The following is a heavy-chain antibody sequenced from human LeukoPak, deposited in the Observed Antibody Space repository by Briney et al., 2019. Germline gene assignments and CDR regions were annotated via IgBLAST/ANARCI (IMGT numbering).Heavy chain of an antibody. V-gene: IGHV4-59*01. CDR3: ARGQRRLQDY. J-gene: IGHJ4*02. Sequence: SETLSLTCTVSGASISSSYCTWIRQSAGEGLEWIGYIYYSGSTNYNPSLKSRVTISLDTSKSQISLKLSSVTAADTAVYYCARGQRRLQDYWGQGTLVTVSS. CDR2: IYYSGST. CDR1: GASISSSY.